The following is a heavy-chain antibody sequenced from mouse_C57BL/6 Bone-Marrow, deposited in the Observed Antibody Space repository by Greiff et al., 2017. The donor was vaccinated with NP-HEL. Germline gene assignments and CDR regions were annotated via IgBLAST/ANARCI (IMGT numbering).Heavy chain of an antibody. Sequence: VKLMESGPGLVQPSQSLSITCTVSGFSLTSYGVHWVRQSPGKGLEWLGVIWRGGSTDYNAAFMSRLSITQDNSKSQVFFKMNSLQADDTAIYYCAKKENKGWYFDVWGTGTTVTVSS. CDR3: AKKENKGWYFDV. J-gene: IGHJ1*03. V-gene: IGHV2-5*01. CDR1: GFSLTSYG. D-gene: IGHD5-2*01. CDR2: IWRGGST.